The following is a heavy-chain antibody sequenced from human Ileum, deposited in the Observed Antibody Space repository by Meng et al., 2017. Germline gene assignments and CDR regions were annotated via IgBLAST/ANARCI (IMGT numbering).Heavy chain of an antibody. Sequence: GESLKISCGASAFTFSDYYMTWVRQPPGKGLEWISYISSGGTTIYYADSVKGRFTISRDNAKNSLYLQMNSLRADDTAVYYCATWVGSGYYHYYYYGMDVWGQGTTVTVSS. D-gene: IGHD3-3*01. CDR2: ISSGGTTI. J-gene: IGHJ6*02. V-gene: IGHV3-11*01. CDR1: AFTFSDYY. CDR3: ATWVGSGYYHYYYYGMDV.